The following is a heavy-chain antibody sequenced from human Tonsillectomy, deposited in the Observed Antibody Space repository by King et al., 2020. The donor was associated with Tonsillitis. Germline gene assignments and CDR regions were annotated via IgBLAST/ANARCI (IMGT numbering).Heavy chain of an antibody. J-gene: IGHJ6*02. CDR3: AAALVPLYYSDNSGDYYYYGMDV. V-gene: IGHV1-58*01. CDR1: GFTLTSSA. Sequence: QNQLVQSGPEVKKPGTSVKVSCKASGFTLTSSAVQWVRQARGQRLEWMGWIVVGRNNTNHAQKFQERITITRDMSTSTAYMELNSLRSEDTAVYYCAAALVPLYYSDNSGDYYYYGMDVWGQGTTVTVSS. D-gene: IGHD3-22*01. CDR2: IVVGRNNT.